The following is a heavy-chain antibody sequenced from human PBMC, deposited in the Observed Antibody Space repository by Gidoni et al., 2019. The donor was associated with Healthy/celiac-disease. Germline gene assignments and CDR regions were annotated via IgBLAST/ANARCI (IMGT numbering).Heavy chain of an antibody. D-gene: IGHD3-16*01. J-gene: IGHJ6*02. CDR3: AKIFGTGGVGNYYYGMDV. Sequence: EVQLLESGGGLVQPGGSLRLSCAASGFTFSSYAMSWVRQAPGKGLEWVSAISGSGGSTYYADSVKGRFTISRDNSKNTLYLQMNSLRAEDTAVYYCAKIFGTGGVGNYYYGMDVWGQGTTVTVSS. CDR1: GFTFSSYA. V-gene: IGHV3-23*01. CDR2: ISGSGGST.